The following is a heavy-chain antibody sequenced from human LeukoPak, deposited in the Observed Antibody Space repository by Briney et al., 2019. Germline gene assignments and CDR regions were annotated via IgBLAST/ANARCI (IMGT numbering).Heavy chain of an antibody. CDR1: GGSITFYY. V-gene: IGHV4-4*07. D-gene: IGHD1-1*01. J-gene: IGHJ4*02. Sequence: SETLSLTRSVSGGSITFYYWNWIRKPAGKGLEWIGRIHTSGTTNYNPSLKSRVTMPIDTSQKKFSLNLTSATAADTAVYYCASSSWKKTFDYWGQGALVTVSS. CDR2: IHTSGTT. CDR3: ASSSWKKTFDY.